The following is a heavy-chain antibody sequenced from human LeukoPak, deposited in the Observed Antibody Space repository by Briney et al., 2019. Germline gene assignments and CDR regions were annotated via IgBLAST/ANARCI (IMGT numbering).Heavy chain of an antibody. CDR1: GGTFSSYT. J-gene: IGHJ4*02. CDR2: IIPILGIA. CDR3: ARGNPDYDSSGYLGY. D-gene: IGHD3-22*01. Sequence: SVKVSCKASGGTFSSYTISWVRQAPGQGLEWMGRIIPILGIANYAQKFQGRVTITADKSTSAAYMELSSLRSEDTAVYYCARGNPDYDSSGYLGYWGQGTLVTVSS. V-gene: IGHV1-69*02.